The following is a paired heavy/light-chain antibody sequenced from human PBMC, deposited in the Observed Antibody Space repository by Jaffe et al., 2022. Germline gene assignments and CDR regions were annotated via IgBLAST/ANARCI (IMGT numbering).Heavy chain of an antibody. Sequence: EVQLVESGGGLVQPGGSLRLSCAASGFTFSDHYMDWVRQAPGKGLEWVGRTRNKAYSYTTEYAASVKGRFIISRDDSKNSLYLQMNSLETEDTAVYYCVRWGLVSGFHDYWGLGTLVTVSS. CDR1: GFTFSDHY. CDR2: TRNKAYSYTT. D-gene: IGHD3-3*01. CDR3: VRWGLVSGFHDY. J-gene: IGHJ4*02. V-gene: IGHV3-72*01.
Light chain of an antibody. Sequence: DIQMTQSPSSLSASVGDRVTITCRASRGISSNLAWFQQKPGKAPKSLIYAASSLQSGVPSKFSGSGSGTDFTLTISSLQPEDFATYYCQQYNTYPLTFGGGTKVEIK. J-gene: IGKJ4*01. CDR1: RGISSN. V-gene: IGKV1-16*02. CDR2: AAS. CDR3: QQYNTYPLT.